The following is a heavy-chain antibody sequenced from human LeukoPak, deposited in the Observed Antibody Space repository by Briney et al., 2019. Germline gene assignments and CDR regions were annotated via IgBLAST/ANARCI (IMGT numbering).Heavy chain of an antibody. CDR2: ISSSSSYI. V-gene: IGHV3-21*01. J-gene: IGHJ4*02. Sequence: GGSLRLSCAAPGFTFSSYSMNWVRQAPGKGLEWVSSISSSSSYIYYADSVKGRFTISRDNAKNSLYLQMNSLRAEDTAVYYCAREGDVVTEIDYWGQGTLVTVSS. D-gene: IGHD5-18*01. CDR3: AREGDVVTEIDY. CDR1: GFTFSSYS.